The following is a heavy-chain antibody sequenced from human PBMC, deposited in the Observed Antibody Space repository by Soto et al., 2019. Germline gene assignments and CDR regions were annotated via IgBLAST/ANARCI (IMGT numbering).Heavy chain of an antibody. V-gene: IGHV3-30*18. D-gene: IGHD2-15*01. J-gene: IGHJ4*02. CDR2: ISYDGSNK. CDR1: GFTFSSYG. Sequence: GGSLRLSCAASGFTFSSYGMHWVRQAPGKGLEWVAVISYDGSNKYYADSVKGRFTISRDNSKNTLYLQMNSLRAEDTAVYYCAKGGNPIIFDYWGQGTLVTVSS. CDR3: AKGGNPIIFDY.